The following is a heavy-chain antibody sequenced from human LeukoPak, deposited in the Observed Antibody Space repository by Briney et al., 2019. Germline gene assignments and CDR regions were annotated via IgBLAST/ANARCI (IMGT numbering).Heavy chain of an antibody. J-gene: IGHJ4*02. CDR3: ARDQAYYDFWSGSDY. D-gene: IGHD3-3*01. CDR1: GFTLSSYT. V-gene: IGHV3-7*03. CDR2: IKQDGSEK. Sequence: PGGSLRLSCAASGFTLSSYTMNWVRQAPGKGLEWVANIKQDGSEKYYVDSVKGRFTISRDNAKNSLYLQMNSLRAEDTAVYYCARDQAYYDFWSGSDYWGQGTLVTVSS.